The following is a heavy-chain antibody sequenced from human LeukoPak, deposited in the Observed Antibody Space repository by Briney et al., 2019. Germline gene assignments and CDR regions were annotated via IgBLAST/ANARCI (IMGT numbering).Heavy chain of an antibody. Sequence: SETLSLTCTVSGGSISSSSYYWGWIRQPPGKGLEWIGYIYYSGSTNYNPSLKSRVTISVDTSKNQFSLKLSSVTAADTAVYYCARNRGFGELLSPFDYWGQGTLVTVSS. J-gene: IGHJ4*02. CDR3: ARNRGFGELLSPFDY. V-gene: IGHV4-61*05. D-gene: IGHD3-10*01. CDR1: GGSISSSSYY. CDR2: IYYSGST.